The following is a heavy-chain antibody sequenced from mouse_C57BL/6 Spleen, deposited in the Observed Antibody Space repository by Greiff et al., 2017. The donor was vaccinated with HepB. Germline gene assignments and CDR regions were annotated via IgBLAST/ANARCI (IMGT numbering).Heavy chain of an antibody. D-gene: IGHD2-4*01. V-gene: IGHV3-6*01. CDR1: VYSITSGYY. CDR2: ISYDGSN. Sequence: EVKLQESGPGLVKPSQSLSLTCSVTVYSITSGYYWNWIRQFPGNKLEWMGYISYDGSNNYNPYLKNRISITRDTSKNQFFLKLNSVTTEDTATYYCARAGLYDYDSWFAYWGQGTLVTVSA. J-gene: IGHJ3*01. CDR3: ARAGLYDYDSWFAY.